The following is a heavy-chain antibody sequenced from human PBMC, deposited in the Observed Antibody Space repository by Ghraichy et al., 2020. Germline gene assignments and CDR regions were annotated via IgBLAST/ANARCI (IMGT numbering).Heavy chain of an antibody. D-gene: IGHD3-3*01. J-gene: IGHJ5*02. Sequence: SVKVSCKASGGTFSSYAISWVRQAPGQGLEWMGGIIPIFGTANYAQKFQGRVTITADESTSTAYMELSSLRSEDTAVYYCAGDNTIFGVVIIGWFDPWGQGTLVTVSS. V-gene: IGHV1-69*13. CDR1: GGTFSSYA. CDR3: AGDNTIFGVVIIGWFDP. CDR2: IIPIFGTA.